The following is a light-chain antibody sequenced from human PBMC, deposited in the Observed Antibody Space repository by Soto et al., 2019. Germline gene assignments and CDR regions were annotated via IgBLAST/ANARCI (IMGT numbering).Light chain of an antibody. CDR1: QTISNW. Sequence: IQMTQPPASLPSSLVEIVPTTRRASQTISNWLDWYQQKPGKAPKLLIYEASTLERGVPSRFSGSGSGTEFTLTINGLQPDDFATYYCQQFNSYPITFGQGTRLEI. V-gene: IGKV1-5*01. CDR2: EAS. CDR3: QQFNSYPIT. J-gene: IGKJ5*01.